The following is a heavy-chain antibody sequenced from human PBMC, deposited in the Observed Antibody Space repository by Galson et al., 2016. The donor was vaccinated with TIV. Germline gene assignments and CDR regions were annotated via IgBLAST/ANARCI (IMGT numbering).Heavy chain of an antibody. CDR1: GVTVSSYY. J-gene: IGHJ4*02. D-gene: IGHD5-12*01. V-gene: IGHV3-53*01. CDR3: AKATWAYDFDY. CDR2: IYSGGNT. Sequence: SLRLSCPASGVTVSSYYMSWVRQAPGKGLEWVSVIYSGGNTFYAEPVKGRFTISRDNSKKTLYLQMDSLSAEDTAVYYCAKATWAYDFDYWGQGTLVTVSS.